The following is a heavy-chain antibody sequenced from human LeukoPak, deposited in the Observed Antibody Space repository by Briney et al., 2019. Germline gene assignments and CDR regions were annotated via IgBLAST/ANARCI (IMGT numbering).Heavy chain of an antibody. CDR1: GYIFTSYW. CDR2: IYPGDYDT. CDR3: ARRDYYDSSGDGDY. V-gene: IGHV5-51*01. D-gene: IGHD3-22*01. Sequence: PGASLQISCKGSGYIFTSYWIGWVRQLPGKGLEWMGIIYPGDYDTRYSPSFQGQVTISADKYISTAYLQWSSLKASDTAMYYCARRDYYDSSGDGDYWGQGTLVTVSS. J-gene: IGHJ4*02.